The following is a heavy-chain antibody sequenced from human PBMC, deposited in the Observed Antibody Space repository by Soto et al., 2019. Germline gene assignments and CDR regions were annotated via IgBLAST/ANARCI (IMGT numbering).Heavy chain of an antibody. J-gene: IGHJ4*02. CDR2: ISGSGGST. V-gene: IGHV3-23*01. CDR3: ARDRQVGANFLDY. D-gene: IGHD1-26*01. Sequence: GGSLRLSCAASGFTFSSYAMSWVRQAPGKGLEWVSAISGSGGSTYYADSVKGRVTISRDNAKNTVYLQMNSLRDEDTAVYYCARDRQVGANFLDYWGQGTLVTVSS. CDR1: GFTFSSYA.